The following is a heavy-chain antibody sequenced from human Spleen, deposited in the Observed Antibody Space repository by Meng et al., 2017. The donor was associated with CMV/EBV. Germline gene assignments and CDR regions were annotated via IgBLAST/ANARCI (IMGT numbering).Heavy chain of an antibody. CDR3: ARVPYSSGWYDYYYYGMDV. CDR2: MNPNSGNT. CDR1: GYTFTSYD. J-gene: IGHJ6*02. D-gene: IGHD6-19*01. Sequence: ASVKVSCKASGYTFTSYDINWVRQATGQGLEWMGWMNPNSGNTGYAQKFQGRVTLTRDTSTSTVYMQLSSLRSEDTAVYYCARVPYSSGWYDYYYYGMDVWGQGTTVTVSS. V-gene: IGHV1-8*01.